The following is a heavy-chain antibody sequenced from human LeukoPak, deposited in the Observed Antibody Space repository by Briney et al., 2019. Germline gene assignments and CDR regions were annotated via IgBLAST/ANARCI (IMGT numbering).Heavy chain of an antibody. V-gene: IGHV3-23*01. CDR1: GFTFSSYA. CDR2: ISGSGGST. D-gene: IGHD5-12*01. CDR3: AKGPLGLRPHYFDY. Sequence: GRSLRLSCAASGFTFSSYAIHWVRQAPGKGLEWVAVISGSGGSTYYADSVKGRFTISRDNSKNTLYLQMNSLRAEDTAVYYCAKGPLGLRPHYFDYWGQGTLVTVSS. J-gene: IGHJ4*02.